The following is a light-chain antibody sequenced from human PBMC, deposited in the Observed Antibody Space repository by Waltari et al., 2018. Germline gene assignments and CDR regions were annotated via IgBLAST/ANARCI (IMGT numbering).Light chain of an antibody. Sequence: QSVLTQPPSASGTPGQRVTIPCSGSTSNIGSKTVSWYQQLPGTAPKLLIYTDDQLPSGVPDRFSGSKSGTSASLAISGPQSEDEAHYHCSAWDDNLNGVIFGGGTKLTVL. V-gene: IGLV1-44*01. CDR1: TSNIGSKT. CDR3: SAWDDNLNGVI. CDR2: TDD. J-gene: IGLJ2*01.